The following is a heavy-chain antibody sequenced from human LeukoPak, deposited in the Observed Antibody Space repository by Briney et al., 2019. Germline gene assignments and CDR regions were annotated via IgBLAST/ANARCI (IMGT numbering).Heavy chain of an antibody. CDR1: GYSISSSYY. J-gene: IGHJ5*02. D-gene: IGHD6-19*01. V-gene: IGHV4-38-2*02. CDR2: IYYSGST. CDR3: ARAVRYSSGWYSDSWFDP. Sequence: SETLSLTCTVSGYSISSSYYWGWIRQPPGKGLEWIGSIYYSGSTYYNPSLKSRVTISVDTSKNQFSLKLSSVTAADTAVYYCARAVRYSSGWYSDSWFDPWGQGTLVTVSS.